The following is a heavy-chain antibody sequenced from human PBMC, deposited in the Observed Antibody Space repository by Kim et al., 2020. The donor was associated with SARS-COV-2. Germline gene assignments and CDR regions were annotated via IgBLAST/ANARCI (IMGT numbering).Heavy chain of an antibody. Sequence: GGSLRLSCTAFGPDISILDMHWVRQAPGKGLEWVAGTSSVANYDYYLDSVRGRFTISRASSKKTMTIQLTRVQFDDAGVYYCAKGLTRIRGMELWGQGTAVTVSS. D-gene: IGHD2-15*01. CDR1: GPDISILD. CDR3: AKGLTRIRGMEL. V-gene: IGHV3-30*18. CDR2: TSSVANYD. J-gene: IGHJ6*02.